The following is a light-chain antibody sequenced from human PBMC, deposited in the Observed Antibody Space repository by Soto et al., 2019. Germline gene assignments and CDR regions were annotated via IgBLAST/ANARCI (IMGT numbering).Light chain of an antibody. CDR1: QTISSW. CDR3: QHYNSYSEA. J-gene: IGKJ1*01. Sequence: IPMTQSPATLSGSVGDRVTITCRASQTISSWLAWYQQKQGKAPTLLIYKASTLKSGVPSRFRGSGSGTELTITISSLKPDDFETYYCQHYNSYSEAFGQGTKVDI. V-gene: IGKV1-5*03. CDR2: KAS.